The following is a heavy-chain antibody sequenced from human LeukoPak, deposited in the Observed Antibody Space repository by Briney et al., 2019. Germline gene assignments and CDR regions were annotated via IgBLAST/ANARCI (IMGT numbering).Heavy chain of an antibody. Sequence: SETLSLTCTVSGGSISSYYWSWIRQPPGKGLEWIGYIYYSGSTYYNPSLKSRVTISVDTSKNQFSLKLSSVTAADTAVYYCARARREERKWVPDAFDIWGQGTMVTVSS. V-gene: IGHV4-59*08. J-gene: IGHJ3*02. CDR2: IYYSGST. D-gene: IGHD5-12*01. CDR1: GGSISSYY. CDR3: ARARREERKWVPDAFDI.